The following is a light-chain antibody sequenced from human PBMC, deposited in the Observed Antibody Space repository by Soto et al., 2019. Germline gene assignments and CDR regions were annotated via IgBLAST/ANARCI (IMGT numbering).Light chain of an antibody. CDR3: QQYGSSVT. V-gene: IGKV3-20*01. CDR2: DAS. Sequence: IGMTQSPDTLSLPPGERATLSCRASQTIRTSLAWYQQRPGQAPRLLIFDASRKTFGVPDRFTGSGSGTDFTLTVNRLEPEDFGVYFCQQYGSSVTFGGGTKVEIK. CDR1: QTIRTS. J-gene: IGKJ4*01.